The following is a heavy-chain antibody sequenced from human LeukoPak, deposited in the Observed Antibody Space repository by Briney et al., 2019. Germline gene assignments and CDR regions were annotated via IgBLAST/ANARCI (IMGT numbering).Heavy chain of an antibody. Sequence: GASVKVSCKASGGTFSSYTISWVRQAPGQGLEWMGGIIPIFGTANYAQKFQGRVTITTDESTSTAYMELSSLRSEDTAVYYCARDHLPVRNCTNGVCERQIQHWGQGTLVTVSS. CDR2: IIPIFGTA. V-gene: IGHV1-69*05. CDR3: ARDHLPVRNCTNGVCERQIQH. CDR1: GGTFSSYT. J-gene: IGHJ1*01. D-gene: IGHD2-8*01.